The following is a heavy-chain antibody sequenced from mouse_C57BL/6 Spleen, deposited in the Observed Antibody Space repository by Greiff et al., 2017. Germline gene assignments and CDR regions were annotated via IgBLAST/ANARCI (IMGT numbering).Heavy chain of an antibody. V-gene: IGHV1-62-2*01. CDR2: FYPGRGSI. J-gene: IGHJ1*03. D-gene: IGHD1-3*01. CDR3: ARHEDSGDLGTRYFHV. Sequence: VQLQQSGAELVKPGASVKLSCKASGYTFTEYTIHWVKQTSGQGLEWIGWFYPGRGSIKYNEKFKDKATLNADKSYRAVYMELSILTSEYSVVYFCARHEDSGDLGTRYFHVWGTGTTVTVSS. CDR1: GYTFTEYT.